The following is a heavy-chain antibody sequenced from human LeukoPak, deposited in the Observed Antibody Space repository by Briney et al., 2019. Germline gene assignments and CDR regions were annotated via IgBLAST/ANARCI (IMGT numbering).Heavy chain of an antibody. D-gene: IGHD2-8*01. V-gene: IGHV4-34*01. Sequence: SETLSLTCAVYGGSFSGYYWSWIRQPPGKGLEWIGEINHSGSTNYNPSLKSRVTISVDTSKNQFSLKLSSVTAADTAVYYCARGGVQMAYAPRVRYYFDYWGQGTLVTVSS. J-gene: IGHJ4*02. CDR1: GGSFSGYY. CDR2: INHSGST. CDR3: ARGGVQMAYAPRVRYYFDY.